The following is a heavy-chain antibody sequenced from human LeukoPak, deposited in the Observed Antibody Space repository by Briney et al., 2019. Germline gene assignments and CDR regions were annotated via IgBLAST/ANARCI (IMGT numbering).Heavy chain of an antibody. V-gene: IGHV1-18*01. CDR2: ISVYKGKA. CDR3: ARGHDILTGYYFHYDY. J-gene: IGHJ4*02. Sequence: APVKVSCKASGYSFFSYGISWVRQVPGQGLEWMGWISVYKGKANYAQKFQGRVTMTTDIHSSTAYMELRSLSSDDTAVYYCARGHDILTGYYFHYDYWGQGTLVTVSS. CDR1: GYSFFSYG. D-gene: IGHD3-9*01.